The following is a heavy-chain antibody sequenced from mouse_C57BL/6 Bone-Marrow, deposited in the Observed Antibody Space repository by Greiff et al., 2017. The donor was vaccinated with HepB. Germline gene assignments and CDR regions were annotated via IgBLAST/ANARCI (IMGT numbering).Heavy chain of an antibody. CDR3: ARWGLYAMDY. CDR1: GYTFTDYY. J-gene: IGHJ4*01. D-gene: IGHD3-1*01. V-gene: IGHV1-19*01. Sequence: EVQLQQSGPVLVKPGASVKMSCKASGYTFTDYYMNWVKQSHGKSLEWIGVINPYNGGTSYNQKFKGKATLTVDKSSSTAYMGLNSLTSEDSAVYYCARWGLYAMDYWGQGTSVTVSS. CDR2: INPYNGGT.